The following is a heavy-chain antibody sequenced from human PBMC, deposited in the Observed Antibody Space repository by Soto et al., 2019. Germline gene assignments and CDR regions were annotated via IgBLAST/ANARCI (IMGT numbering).Heavy chain of an antibody. CDR1: GYTFTGYY. V-gene: IGHV1-2*02. J-gene: IGHJ4*02. D-gene: IGHD3-22*01. Sequence: ASVKVSCKASGYTFTGYYMHWVRQAPGQGLEWMGWINPNSGGTNYAQKFQGRVTMTRDTSISTAYMELSRLRSDDTAVYYCARDTYYYDSSGYLSSNYWGQGTLATVSS. CDR3: ARDTYYYDSSGYLSSNY. CDR2: INPNSGGT.